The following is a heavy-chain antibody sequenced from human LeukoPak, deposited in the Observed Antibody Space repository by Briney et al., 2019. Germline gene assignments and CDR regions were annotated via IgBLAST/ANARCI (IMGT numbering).Heavy chain of an antibody. CDR1: GFTFSSYW. CDR2: INTDGSST. V-gene: IGHV3-74*01. J-gene: IGHJ3*01. D-gene: IGHD2-21*01. Sequence: GGSLRLSCAASGFTFSSYWLHWVRQAPGKGLVWVSRINTDGSSTNYADSVKGRFTISRDNARNSLYLQMNSLRAEDTAVYYCSIIGCYRGVCSFDVWGQGTMVTVCS. CDR3: SIIGCYRGVCSFDV.